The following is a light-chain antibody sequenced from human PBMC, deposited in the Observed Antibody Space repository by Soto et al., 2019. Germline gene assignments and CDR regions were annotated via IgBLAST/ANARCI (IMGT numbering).Light chain of an antibody. CDR2: AAS. CDR1: HSISSD. CDR3: QQYGNSPRT. Sequence: IAMSLSPGSLAASVGDRVTITSRASHSISSDLTWYQQKPGKAPKVLIYAASTLQSGVPSRFSGSGSGTDFTLTISRLEPEDFAVYYCQQYGNSPRTFGQGTKV. V-gene: IGKV1-39*01. J-gene: IGKJ1*01.